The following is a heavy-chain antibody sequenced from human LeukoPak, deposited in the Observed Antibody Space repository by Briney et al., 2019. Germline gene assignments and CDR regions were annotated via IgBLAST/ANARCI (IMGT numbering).Heavy chain of an antibody. CDR3: AKVGRANNWYYFDY. D-gene: IGHD5-24*01. J-gene: IGHJ4*02. CDR2: FSGNSDDT. Sequence: GGSLRLSCVASGFTFSSYAMSWVRQAPGKGLEWVSSFSGNSDDTYYADSVKGRFTISRDNSKSTLYLQMSNLRAEDTALYYCAKVGRANNWYYFDYWGQGTLVTVSS. V-gene: IGHV3-23*01. CDR1: GFTFSSYA.